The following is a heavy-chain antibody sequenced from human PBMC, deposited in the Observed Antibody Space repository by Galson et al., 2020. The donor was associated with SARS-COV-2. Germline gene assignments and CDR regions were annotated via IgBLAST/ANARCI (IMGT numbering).Heavy chain of an antibody. D-gene: IGHD3-22*01. CDR1: GGSLISDTYY. V-gene: IGHV4-39*07. Sequence: KASETLSLTCSVSGGSLISDTYYWGWIRQHPGKGLEWIGTLYYTGSTYYNPSLKSRVTLSVDTSKNHFSLRLTSVTAADTAVYYCARSTEYYDSSGYYPPSWFDPWGQGTPVTGSS. CDR2: LYYTGST. J-gene: IGHJ5*02. CDR3: ARSTEYYDSSGYYPPSWFDP.